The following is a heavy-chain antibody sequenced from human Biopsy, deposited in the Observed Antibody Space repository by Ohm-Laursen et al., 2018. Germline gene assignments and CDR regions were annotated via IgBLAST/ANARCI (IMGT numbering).Heavy chain of an antibody. J-gene: IGHJ4*02. Sequence: SLRLSCTASGFTASSTYMSWVRQAPGKGLEWVSVIYTGGSTFYADSVKGRFTISRDKSKNTLYLQMNNLTAEDTAVYYCAREGRDYWGQGTLVTVSS. CDR1: GFTASSTY. CDR2: IYTGGST. CDR3: AREGRDY. V-gene: IGHV3-53*01.